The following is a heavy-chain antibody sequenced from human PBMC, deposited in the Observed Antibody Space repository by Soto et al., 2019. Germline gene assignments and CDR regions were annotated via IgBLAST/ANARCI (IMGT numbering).Heavy chain of an antibody. V-gene: IGHV1-69*06. CDR1: GGTFSSYA. D-gene: IGHD5-18*01. Sequence: SVKVSCKASGGTFSSYAISWVRQAPGQGLECMGGIIPIFGTANYAQKFQGRVTITAXXXXSXXXMXLXXLRXEGTAVYCCASDLSGYYYFDYWGQGSLVTVSS. J-gene: IGHJ4*02. CDR3: ASDLSGYYYFDY. CDR2: IIPIFGTA.